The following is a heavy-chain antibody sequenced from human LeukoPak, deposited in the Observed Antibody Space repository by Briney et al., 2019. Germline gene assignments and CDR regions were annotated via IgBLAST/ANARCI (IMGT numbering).Heavy chain of an antibody. CDR3: ARDDSSGWSLYYYYYYGMDV. Sequence: GGSLRLSCAASGFTFSSYWMSWVRQAPGKGLEWVANIKQDGSEKYYADSVKGRFTISRDNAKNSLYLQMNSLRAEDTAVYYCARDDSSGWSLYYYYYYGMDVWGQGTTVTVSS. CDR2: IKQDGSEK. V-gene: IGHV3-7*01. D-gene: IGHD6-19*01. J-gene: IGHJ6*02. CDR1: GFTFSSYW.